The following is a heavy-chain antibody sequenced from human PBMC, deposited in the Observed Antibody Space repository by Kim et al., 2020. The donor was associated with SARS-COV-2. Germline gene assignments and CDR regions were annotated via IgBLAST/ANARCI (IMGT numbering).Heavy chain of an antibody. D-gene: IGHD3-10*01. CDR2: MSYDGRNK. Sequence: GGSLRLSCAASGLSFDDSAMNWVRQPPGKGLEWVAVMSYDGRNKDYADSVKGRFTISRDNSKRTLYLQMNSLRVEDTAVYYCARGNYYESVSLSDYYNGMDVWGQGTTVTVSS. V-gene: IGHV3-30-3*01. CDR1: GLSFDDSA. CDR3: ARGNYYESVSLSDYYNGMDV. J-gene: IGHJ6*02.